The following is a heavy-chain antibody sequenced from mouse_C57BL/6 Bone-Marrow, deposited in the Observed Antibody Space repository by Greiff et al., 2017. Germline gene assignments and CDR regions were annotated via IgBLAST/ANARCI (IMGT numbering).Heavy chain of an antibody. CDR1: GYTFTSYW. J-gene: IGHJ4*01. V-gene: IGHV1-52*01. CDR3: ARWAYCSSPLYAMDY. Sequence: QVQLQQPGAELVRPGSSVKLSCKASGYTFTSYWMHWVKQRPIQGLEWIGNIDPSDSETHYNQKFKDKATLTVDKSSSTAYMQLSSLTSEDSAVYYCARWAYCSSPLYAMDYWGQGTSVTVSS. D-gene: IGHD1-1*01. CDR2: IDPSDSET.